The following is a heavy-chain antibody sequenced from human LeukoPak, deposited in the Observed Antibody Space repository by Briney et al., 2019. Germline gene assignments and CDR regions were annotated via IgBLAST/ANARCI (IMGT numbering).Heavy chain of an antibody. J-gene: IGHJ5*02. D-gene: IGHD6-13*01. V-gene: IGHV4-34*01. Sequence: SETLSLTCTVSSGSINSYYWSWIRQPPEKGLEWIGEINHSGSTNYNPSLKSRVTISVDTSKNQFSLKLSSVTAADTAVYYCARGARIAAAGNNWFDPWGQGTLVTVSS. CDR2: INHSGST. CDR1: SGSINSYY. CDR3: ARGARIAAAGNNWFDP.